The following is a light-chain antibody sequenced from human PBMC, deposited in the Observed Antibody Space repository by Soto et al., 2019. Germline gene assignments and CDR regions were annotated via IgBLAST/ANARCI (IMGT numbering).Light chain of an antibody. CDR1: SSDVGGYIF. CDR3: SSYTSSNTLD. V-gene: IGLV2-14*01. J-gene: IGLJ2*01. Sequence: QSALTQPASVSGSPGQSITISCTGTSSDVGGYIFVCWFQQRPGKAPKLMIYDVSNRPSGVSNRFSGSKSGNTASLTISGLQAEDEADYYCSSYTSSNTLDFGGGTQLTVL. CDR2: DVS.